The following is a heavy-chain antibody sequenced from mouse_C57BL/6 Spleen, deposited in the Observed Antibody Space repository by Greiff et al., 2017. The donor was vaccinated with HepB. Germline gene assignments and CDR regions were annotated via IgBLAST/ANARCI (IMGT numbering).Heavy chain of an antibody. CDR3: ARSRITPVVGPYWYFDV. V-gene: IGHV1-9*01. D-gene: IGHD1-1*01. CDR2: ILPGSGST. J-gene: IGHJ1*03. CDR1: GYTFTGYW. Sequence: VQLVESGAELMKPGASVKLSCKATGYTFTGYWIEWVKQRPGHGLEWIGEILPGSGSTNYNEKFKGKATFTADTSSNTAYMQLSSLTTEDSAIYYCARSRITPVVGPYWYFDVWGTGTTVTVSS.